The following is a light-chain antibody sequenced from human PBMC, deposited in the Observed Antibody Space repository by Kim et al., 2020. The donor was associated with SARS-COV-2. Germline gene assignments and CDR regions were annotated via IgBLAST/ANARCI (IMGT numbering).Light chain of an antibody. Sequence: LGQTVNITCQGDSLRDYYASWYQQKPGQAPVLVIYGENNRPSGIPGRFSGSSSGNTASLTITGAQAEDGADYYCNSRDSSGNHLVFGGGTQLTVL. CDR1: SLRDYY. J-gene: IGLJ3*02. V-gene: IGLV3-19*01. CDR2: GEN. CDR3: NSRDSSGNHLV.